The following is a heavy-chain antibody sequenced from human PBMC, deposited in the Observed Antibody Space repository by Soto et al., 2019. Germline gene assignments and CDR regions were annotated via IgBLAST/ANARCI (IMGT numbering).Heavy chain of an antibody. CDR1: GGTFSSYT. CDR3: AREFSIAVPGTPNFQH. V-gene: IGHV1-69*04. D-gene: IGHD6-19*01. Sequence: SVKVSFKASGGTFSSYTISWVRQAPGQGLEWMGRIIPILGIANYAQKYQGRVTITADKSTSTAYMELSSLRSEDTAVYYCAREFSIAVPGTPNFQHQGQGTLVTVSS. CDR2: IIPILGIA. J-gene: IGHJ1*01.